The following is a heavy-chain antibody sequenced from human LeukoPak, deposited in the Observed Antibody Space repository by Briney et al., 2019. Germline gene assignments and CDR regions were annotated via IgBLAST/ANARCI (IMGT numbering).Heavy chain of an antibody. CDR1: GFTLIDYY. J-gene: IGHJ4*02. CDR2: ISSSSSHT. V-gene: IGHV3-11*05. CDR3: ARGTAPSADY. Sequence: GGSLRLSCAASGFTLIDYYVSWIRQAPGKGLEWVAYISSSSSHTNYADSVKGRFTISRDNAKNSVHLQMNSLRAEDTAVYYCARGTAPSADYWGQGTLVTVSS. D-gene: IGHD2-21*02.